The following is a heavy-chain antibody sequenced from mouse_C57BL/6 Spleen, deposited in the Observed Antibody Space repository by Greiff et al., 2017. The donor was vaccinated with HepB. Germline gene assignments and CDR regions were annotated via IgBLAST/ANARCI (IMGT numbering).Heavy chain of an antibody. V-gene: IGHV1-7*01. CDR2: INPSSGYT. D-gene: IGHD1-1*01. J-gene: IGHJ3*01. CDR1: GYTFTSYW. CDR3: AIFITTVVATDAY. Sequence: VKLMESGAELAKPGASVKLSCKASGYTFTSYWMHWVKQRPGQGLEWIGYINPSSGYTKYNQKFKGKATLTADKSSSTAYMQLSSLTYEDSAVYYCAIFITTVVATDAYWGQGTLVTVSA.